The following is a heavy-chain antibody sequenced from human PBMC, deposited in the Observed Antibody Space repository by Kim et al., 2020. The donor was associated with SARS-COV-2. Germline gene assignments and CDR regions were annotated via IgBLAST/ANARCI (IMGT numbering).Heavy chain of an antibody. D-gene: IGHD3-10*01. CDR1: GGSFSGYY. Sequence: SETLSLTCAVYGGSFSGYYWSWIRQPPGKGLEWIGEINHSGSTNYNPSLKSRVTISVDTSKNQFSLKLSSVTAADTAVYYCARAGRRSYGATDYWGQGTLVTVSS. V-gene: IGHV4-34*01. CDR3: ARAGRRSYGATDY. J-gene: IGHJ4*02. CDR2: INHSGST.